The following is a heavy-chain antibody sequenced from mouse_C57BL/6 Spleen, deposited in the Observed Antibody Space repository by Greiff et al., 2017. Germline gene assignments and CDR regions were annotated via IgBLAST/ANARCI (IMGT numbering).Heavy chain of an antibody. CDR2: IDPSDSYT. J-gene: IGHJ3*01. Sequence: QVQLKQPGAELVKPGASVKLSCKASGYTFTSYWMQWVKQRPGQGLEWIGEIDPSDSYTNYNQKFKGKATLTVDTSSSTAYMQLSSLTSEDSAVNYCARLSGNYSFAYGGQGTMVTVSA. V-gene: IGHV1-50*01. CDR3: ARLSGNYSFAY. D-gene: IGHD2-1*01. CDR1: GYTFTSYW.